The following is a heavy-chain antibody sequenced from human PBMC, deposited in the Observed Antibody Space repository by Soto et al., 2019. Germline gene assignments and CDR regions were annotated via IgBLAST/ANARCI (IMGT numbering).Heavy chain of an antibody. CDR3: ARATDMIRRNWFDP. CDR1: GGSFSGYY. Sequence: SETLSLTCAVYGGSFSGYYWSWIRQPPGKGLEWIGEINHSGSTNYNPSLKSRVTISVDTSKNQFSLKLSSVTAADTAVYYCARATDMIRRNWFDPWAQGTLVTVSA. D-gene: IGHD2-15*01. V-gene: IGHV4-34*01. CDR2: INHSGST. J-gene: IGHJ5*02.